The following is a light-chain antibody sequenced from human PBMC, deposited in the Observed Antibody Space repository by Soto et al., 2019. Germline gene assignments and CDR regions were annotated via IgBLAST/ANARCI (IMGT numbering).Light chain of an antibody. CDR2: GAS. Sequence: EIEMTQSPATLSVSPGERVTLSCRASQSVSSNLAWYQQKPGQAPRLLISGASTRATGIPARFSGSGSGTEFTLTISSLQSEDFAVYYCQQYYNWPPLTFGGGTKVEIK. V-gene: IGKV3-15*01. J-gene: IGKJ4*01. CDR3: QQYYNWPPLT. CDR1: QSVSSN.